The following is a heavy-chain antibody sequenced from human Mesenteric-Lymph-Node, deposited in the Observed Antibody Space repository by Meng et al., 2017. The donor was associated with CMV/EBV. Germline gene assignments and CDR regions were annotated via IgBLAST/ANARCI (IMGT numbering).Heavy chain of an antibody. CDR2: INPSGGST. D-gene: IGHD2-2*01. CDR3: AGGRGDIVVVPAALPDY. J-gene: IGHJ4*02. CDR1: GYTFTSYY. Sequence: ASVKVSCKASGYTFTSYYMHWVRQAPGQGLEWMGIINPSGGSTSYAQKFQGRVTITADKSTSTAYMELSSLRSEDTAVYYCAGGRGDIVVVPAALPDYWGQGTLVTVSS. V-gene: IGHV1-46*01.